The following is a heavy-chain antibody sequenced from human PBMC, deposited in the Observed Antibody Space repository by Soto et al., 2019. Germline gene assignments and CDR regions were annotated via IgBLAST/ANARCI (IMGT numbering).Heavy chain of an antibody. CDR1: GFIVSDTY. CDR2: ISNRGDT. Sequence: EVQLVEPGGGLVQPGGSLRLSCTASGFIVSDTYVNWVRQAPGKGLEWVSVISNRGDTHYADSVRGRFSLSRDISDNTLHLQMNNLRVEDTAVYYCAREPRDCRGGSCSITGDAYDIWGQGTMVTVSS. J-gene: IGHJ3*02. D-gene: IGHD2-15*01. V-gene: IGHV3-66*01. CDR3: AREPRDCRGGSCSITGDAYDI.